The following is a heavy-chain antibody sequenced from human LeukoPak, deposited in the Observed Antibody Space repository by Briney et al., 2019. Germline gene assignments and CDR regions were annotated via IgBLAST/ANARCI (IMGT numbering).Heavy chain of an antibody. J-gene: IGHJ6*03. CDR1: GGSFSGFY. V-gene: IGHV4-34*01. Sequence: SETLSLTCAVYGGSFSGFYWSWIRQPPGKGLEWIGEINHSGSTNYNPSLKSRVTISVDTSKSQFSLKLSSVTAADTAVYYCARGGYAYYYYMDVWGKGTTVTVSS. D-gene: IGHD5-12*01. CDR2: INHSGST. CDR3: ARGGYAYYYYMDV.